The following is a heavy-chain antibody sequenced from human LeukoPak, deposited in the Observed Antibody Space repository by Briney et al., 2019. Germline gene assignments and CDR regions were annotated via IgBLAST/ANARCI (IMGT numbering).Heavy chain of an antibody. V-gene: IGHV3-23*01. D-gene: IGHD2-15*01. J-gene: IGHJ4*02. CDR3: ARGVVVATLFDC. CDR2: ISGSGGST. CDR1: GFTFSSYA. Sequence: PGGSLRLSCAASGFTFSSYAMSWVRQAPGKGLEWVSAISGSGGSTYYADSVKGRFTISRDNSKNTLYLLMNNLRAEDTAVYYCARGVVVATLFDCWGQGTLVTVSS.